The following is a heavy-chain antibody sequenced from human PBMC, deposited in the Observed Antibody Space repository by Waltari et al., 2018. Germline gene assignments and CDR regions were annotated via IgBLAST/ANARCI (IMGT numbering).Heavy chain of an antibody. J-gene: IGHJ4*02. CDR3: AKSTYYYGSGSYYNLPFDY. Sequence: EVQLVESGGGLVQPGRSLRLSCAASGFTFDDYAMHWVRQAPGKGLAWVSGISWNSGSIGYADSVKGRFTISRDNAKNYLYLQMNSLRAEDTALYYCAKSTYYYGSGSYYNLPFDYWGQGTLVTVSS. D-gene: IGHD3-10*01. CDR2: ISWNSGSI. CDR1: GFTFDDYA. V-gene: IGHV3-9*01.